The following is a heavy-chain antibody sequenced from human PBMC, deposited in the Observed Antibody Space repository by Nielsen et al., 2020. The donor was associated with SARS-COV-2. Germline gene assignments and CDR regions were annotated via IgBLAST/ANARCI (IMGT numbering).Heavy chain of an antibody. D-gene: IGHD3-16*01. Sequence: SETLSLTCSVSGGSISSDEYYWSWIRQPPGKGLEWIGYIYYNGRTYYNPSLRSRVTVSLDTSKNQFSLKLSSVTAADTAVYYCARGGSYFDYWGQGTLVTVSS. J-gene: IGHJ4*02. CDR2: IYYNGRT. CDR3: ARGGSYFDY. V-gene: IGHV4-30-4*01. CDR1: GGSISSDEYY.